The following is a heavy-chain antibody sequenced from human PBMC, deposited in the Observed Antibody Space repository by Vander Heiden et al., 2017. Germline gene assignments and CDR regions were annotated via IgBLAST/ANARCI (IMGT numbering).Heavy chain of an antibody. J-gene: IGHJ4*02. Sequence: EVQLVESVGGLIQPGGSLRLSWAASGFTVRNNYINWVRQAPGKGLESVSVIYSDGGTYYADSVKGRFTISRDNSKNMLYLQMNRLRAEDTAIYYCAGATAGYCSGGICSYDTDYWGQGTLVTVSS. V-gene: IGHV3-53*01. CDR3: AGATAGYCSGGICSYDTDY. CDR2: IYSDGGT. D-gene: IGHD2-15*01. CDR1: GFTVRNNY.